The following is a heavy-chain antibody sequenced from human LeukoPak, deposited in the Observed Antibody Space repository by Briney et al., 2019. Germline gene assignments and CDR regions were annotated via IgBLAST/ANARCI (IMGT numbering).Heavy chain of an antibody. CDR2: ISSSGSTI. Sequence: GGSLRLSCAASGFTFSDYYMSWIRQAPGKGVEGVSYISSSGSTIYYADSVKGRFTISSDNAKNSLYLQMNSLRAEDTALYYCARVKYSGSYPHDYWGQGTLLTVSS. CDR1: GFTFSDYY. V-gene: IGHV3-11*04. D-gene: IGHD1-26*01. CDR3: ARVKYSGSYPHDY. J-gene: IGHJ4*02.